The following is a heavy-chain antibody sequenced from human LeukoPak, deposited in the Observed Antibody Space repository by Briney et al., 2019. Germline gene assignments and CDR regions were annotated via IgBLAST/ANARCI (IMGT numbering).Heavy chain of an antibody. CDR3: ARRTPRGDGYYFDY. V-gene: IGHV4-39*01. CDR1: GGSISSSSYY. D-gene: IGHD3-10*01. Sequence: SETLPLTCTVSGGSISSSSYYWGWIRQPPGKGLEWIGSIYCSGSTYYNPSLKSRVTISVDTSKNQFSLKLSSVTAADTAVYYCARRTPRGDGYYFDYWGQGTLVTVSS. J-gene: IGHJ4*02. CDR2: IYCSGST.